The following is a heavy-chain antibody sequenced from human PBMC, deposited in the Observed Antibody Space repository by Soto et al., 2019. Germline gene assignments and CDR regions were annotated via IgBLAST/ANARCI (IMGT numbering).Heavy chain of an antibody. D-gene: IGHD3-22*01. V-gene: IGHV4-34*01. J-gene: IGHJ4*02. CDR1: GGSFSGYY. CDR2: INHSGST. CDR3: ARGRRPYYYDSSRASFDY. Sequence: KPSETLSLTCAVYGGSFSGYYWSWIRQPPGKGLEWIGEINHSGSTNYNPSLKSRVTISVDTSKNQFSLKLSSVTAADTAVYYCARGRRPYYYDSSRASFDYWGQGTLVTVSS.